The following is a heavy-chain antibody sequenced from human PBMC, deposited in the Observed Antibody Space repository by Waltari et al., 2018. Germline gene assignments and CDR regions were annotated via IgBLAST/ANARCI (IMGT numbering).Heavy chain of an antibody. V-gene: IGHV3-30*18. CDR2: ISYDGINK. D-gene: IGHD3-10*01. J-gene: IGHJ4*02. Sequence: QVQLVESGGGVVQPGRSVRLSCAASGFTFRRYGMHWVRQAPGKGLEWVAVISYDGINKYYADAVKGRFTIARDNSKNTLYLKMNSLRAEDTAVYYCAKGRMVRGVWKYYFDYWGQGTLVTVSS. CDR1: GFTFRRYG. CDR3: AKGRMVRGVWKYYFDY.